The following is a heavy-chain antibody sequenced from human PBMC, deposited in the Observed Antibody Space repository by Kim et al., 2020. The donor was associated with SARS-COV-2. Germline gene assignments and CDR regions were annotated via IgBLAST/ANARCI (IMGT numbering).Heavy chain of an antibody. Sequence: GGSLRLSCAASGFTFSSYGMHWVRQAPGKGLEWVAVIWYDGSNKYYADSVKGRFTISRDNSKNTLYLQMNSLRAEDTAVYYCARDSSSGWDPYGMDVWGQGTTVTVSS. D-gene: IGHD6-19*01. CDR3: ARDSSSGWDPYGMDV. J-gene: IGHJ6*02. CDR2: IWYDGSNK. CDR1: GFTFSSYG. V-gene: IGHV3-33*01.